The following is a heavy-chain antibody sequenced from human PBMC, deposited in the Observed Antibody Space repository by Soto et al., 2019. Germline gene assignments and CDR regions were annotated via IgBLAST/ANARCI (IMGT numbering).Heavy chain of an antibody. CDR3: ARDGGYCSSTSCFFYYYYMDV. Sequence: GGSLRLSCAASGFTFSSYSMNWVRQAPGKGLEWVSSISSSSSYIYYADSVKGRLTISRDNAKNSLYLQINSLRAEDTAVYDCARDGGYCSSTSCFFYYYYMDVWGKGTTVTVSS. CDR1: GFTFSSYS. V-gene: IGHV3-21*01. CDR2: ISSSSSYI. D-gene: IGHD2-2*03. J-gene: IGHJ6*03.